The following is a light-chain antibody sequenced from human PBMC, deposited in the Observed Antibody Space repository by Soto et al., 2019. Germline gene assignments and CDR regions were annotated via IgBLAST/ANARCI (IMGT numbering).Light chain of an antibody. J-gene: IGKJ1*01. CDR3: QQYYSYPRT. Sequence: AIRMTQSPSSLSASTGDRVTITCRASQYITSYLAWYQQKPGKAPKLLIYAASTLQSGVPSRFGGSGSGTDFTLTITCLQSEDFATYYCQQYYSYPRTFGQGTKVEIK. CDR2: AAS. V-gene: IGKV1-8*01. CDR1: QYITSY.